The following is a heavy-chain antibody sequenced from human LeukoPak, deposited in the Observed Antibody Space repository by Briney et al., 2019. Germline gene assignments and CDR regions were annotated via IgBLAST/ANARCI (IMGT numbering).Heavy chain of an antibody. CDR1: GFTFSSYA. V-gene: IGHV3-30-3*01. D-gene: IGHD2-2*01. CDR2: ISYDGSNK. CDR3: ARTNIVVVPAAIGY. J-gene: IGHJ4*02. Sequence: PGGSLRLSCAASGFTFSSYAMHWVRQAPGKGLEWVAVISYDGSNKYYADSVKGRFTISRDNSKNTLHLQMNSLRAEDTAVYYCARTNIVVVPAAIGYWDQGTLVTVSS.